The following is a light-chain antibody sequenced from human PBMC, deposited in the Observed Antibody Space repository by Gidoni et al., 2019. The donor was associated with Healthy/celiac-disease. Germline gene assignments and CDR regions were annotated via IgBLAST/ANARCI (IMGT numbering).Light chain of an antibody. J-gene: IGKJ2*02. CDR1: QSGLYSSNNKNY. Sequence: DLVMTQSPDSLAVSLGERATINCNSSQSGLYSSNNKNYLAWYQQKPGQLPKLLIYWASTRESGVPDRFSGSGSGTDFTLTISSLQAEDVAVYYCQQYYSTPRTFGQGTKLEIK. CDR2: WAS. V-gene: IGKV4-1*01. CDR3: QQYYSTPRT.